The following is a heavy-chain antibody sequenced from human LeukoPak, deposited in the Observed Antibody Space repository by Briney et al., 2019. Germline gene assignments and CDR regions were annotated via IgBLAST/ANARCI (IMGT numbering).Heavy chain of an antibody. V-gene: IGHV4-59*01. CDR1: GGSISSYY. CDR3: ARSPKSIAAQPLLFDY. D-gene: IGHD6-13*01. J-gene: IGHJ4*02. Sequence: SETLSLACTVSGGSISSYYWSWIRQPPGKGLEWIGYIYYSGSTNYNPSLKSRVTISVDTSKNQFSLKLSSVTAADTAAYYCARSPKSIAAQPLLFDYWGQGTLVTVSS. CDR2: IYYSGST.